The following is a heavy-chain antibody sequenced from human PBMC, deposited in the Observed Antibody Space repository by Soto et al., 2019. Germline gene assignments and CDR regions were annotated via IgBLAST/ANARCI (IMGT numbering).Heavy chain of an antibody. V-gene: IGHV3-23*01. J-gene: IGHJ6*02. CDR1: GFTFSMSA. D-gene: IGHD3-9*01. Sequence: EVQLLESGGGLVQPGGSLRLSCAASGFTFSMSAMSWVRQAPGKGLEWVSTTGLNGRTTYYADSVKGRFTVSRDKSRNTLELQMNSLRAEDTAVYYCARAAYEILTGSYAMDVWGQGTTVTVSS. CDR3: ARAAYEILTGSYAMDV. CDR2: TGLNGRTT.